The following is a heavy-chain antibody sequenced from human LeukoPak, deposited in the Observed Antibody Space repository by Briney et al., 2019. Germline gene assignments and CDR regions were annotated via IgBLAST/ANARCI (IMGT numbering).Heavy chain of an antibody. J-gene: IGHJ5*02. CDR2: INPNSGGT. CDR1: GYNFRDYY. Sequence: ASVKVSCKASGYNFRDYYMHWVRQAPGQGLEWMGWINPNSGGTNYAQKFQGWVTMTRDTSISTAYMELSRLRSDDTAVYYCARAIPEPGGSGSLGKSWFDPWGQGTLVTVSS. V-gene: IGHV1-2*04. CDR3: ARAIPEPGGSGSLGKSWFDP. D-gene: IGHD3-10*01.